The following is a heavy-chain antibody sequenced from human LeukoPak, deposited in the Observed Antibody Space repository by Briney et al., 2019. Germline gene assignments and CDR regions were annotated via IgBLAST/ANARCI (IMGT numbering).Heavy chain of an antibody. CDR2: IRSDGSNE. J-gene: IGHJ5*01. D-gene: IGHD2-15*01. V-gene: IGHV3-30*02. CDR3: ARARGTYSNALDS. CDR1: GFTFSSYA. Sequence: GGSLRLSCAASGFTFSSYAMHWVRQAPGKGLEWVALIRSDGSNEYYEDSVKGRFTISRDNSKNILYLQMNSLRAEDTAVYYCARARGTYSNALDSWGQGSLVTVSS.